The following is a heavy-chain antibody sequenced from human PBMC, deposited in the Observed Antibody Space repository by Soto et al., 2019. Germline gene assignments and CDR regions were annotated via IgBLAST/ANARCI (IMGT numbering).Heavy chain of an antibody. CDR1: GDSISSGYY. J-gene: IGHJ4*02. V-gene: IGHV4-38-2*02. CDR3: ARSISGWYYYYEY. CDR2: IHHSGST. Sequence: SETLSLTCTVSGDSISSGYYWAWIRQSPGKGLEWTGSIHHSGSTNYNPSLKSRLTISVDTSKNQFYLRVTSVTAADTAVYFCARSISGWYYYYEYWGQGILVTVSS. D-gene: IGHD6-19*01.